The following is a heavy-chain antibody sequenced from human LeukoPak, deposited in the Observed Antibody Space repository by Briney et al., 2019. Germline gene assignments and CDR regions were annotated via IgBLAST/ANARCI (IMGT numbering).Heavy chain of an antibody. CDR1: GFTFSSYV. CDR2: ISSNGGST. Sequence: GGSLRLPCAASGFTFSSYVMHWVRQAPGKGLEYVSAISSNGGSTYYANSVKGRFTISRDNSKNTLYLQMGSLRAEDMAVYYCARDPGSFPGYYFDYWGQGTLVTVSS. CDR3: ARDPGSFPGYYFDY. V-gene: IGHV3-64*01. D-gene: IGHD6-13*01. J-gene: IGHJ4*02.